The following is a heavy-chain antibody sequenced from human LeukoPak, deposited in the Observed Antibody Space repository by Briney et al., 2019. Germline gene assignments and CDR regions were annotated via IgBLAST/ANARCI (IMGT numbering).Heavy chain of an antibody. V-gene: IGHV4-59*01. CDR3: ASEYCTSSTCRFDS. J-gene: IGHJ4*02. CDR1: GGSISSYY. D-gene: IGHD2-2*01. CDR2: IYNSGST. Sequence: SETLSLTCTVSGGSISSYYWTWIRQPPGKGLEWIGYIYNSGSTNYNPSLKSRVTISLDTPRNQFSLKLTSVIAADTALYYCASEYCTSSTCRFDSWGQGTLVTVSS.